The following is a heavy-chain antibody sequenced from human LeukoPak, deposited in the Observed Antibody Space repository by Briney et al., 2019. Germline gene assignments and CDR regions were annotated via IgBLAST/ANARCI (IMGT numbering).Heavy chain of an antibody. J-gene: IGHJ4*02. CDR3: ARVGIFLEWLPVDY. Sequence: GASVKVSCKASGYTFTSYGISWVRQAPGQGLEWMGWTSAYNGNTNYAQKLQGRVTMTTDTSTSTAYMELRSLRSDDTAVYYCARVGIFLEWLPVDYWGQGTLVTVSS. D-gene: IGHD3-3*01. CDR1: GYTFTSYG. V-gene: IGHV1-18*01. CDR2: TSAYNGNT.